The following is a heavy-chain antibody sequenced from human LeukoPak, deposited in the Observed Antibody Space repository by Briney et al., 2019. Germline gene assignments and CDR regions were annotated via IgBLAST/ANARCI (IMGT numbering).Heavy chain of an antibody. CDR3: ARGNRDSSGFYYYYGMDV. Sequence: GGSLRLSCAASGFTFDDYAMFWVRQAPGKGLEWVSGISWNSENIGYAAPVKGRFTISRDNAENSLYLQMNSLRGEDTAFYYCARGNRDSSGFYYYYGMDVWGQGTTVTVSS. CDR2: ISWNSENI. D-gene: IGHD3-22*01. CDR1: GFTFDDYA. J-gene: IGHJ6*02. V-gene: IGHV3-9*01.